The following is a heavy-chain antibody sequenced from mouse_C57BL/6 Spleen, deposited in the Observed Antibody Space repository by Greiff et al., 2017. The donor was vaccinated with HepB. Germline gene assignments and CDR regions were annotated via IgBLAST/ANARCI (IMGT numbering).Heavy chain of an antibody. D-gene: IGHD2-10*02. CDR1: GYTFTSYW. CDR3: ARGVWDYAMDY. J-gene: IGHJ4*01. Sequence: VQLQQSGAELVKPGASVKLSCKASGYTFTSYWMHWVKQRPGQGLEWIGMIHPNSGSTNYNEKFKSKATLTVDKSSSTAYMQLSSLTSEDSAVYYCARGVWDYAMDYWGQGTSVTVSS. CDR2: IHPNSGST. V-gene: IGHV1-64*01.